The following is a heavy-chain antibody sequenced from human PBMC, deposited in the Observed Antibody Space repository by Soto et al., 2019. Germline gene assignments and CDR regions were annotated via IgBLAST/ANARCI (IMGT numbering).Heavy chain of an antibody. D-gene: IGHD5-12*01. CDR1: GFTFSSYG. J-gene: IGHJ4*02. Sequence: QVQLVESGGGVVQPGRSLRLSCAASGFTFSSYGMHWVRQAPGKGLEWVAVISYDGSNKYYADSVKGRFTISRDNSKNTRYLQMNSLRAEDTAVYYCAKEWWLREYYFDYWGQGTLVTVSS. CDR2: ISYDGSNK. V-gene: IGHV3-30*18. CDR3: AKEWWLREYYFDY.